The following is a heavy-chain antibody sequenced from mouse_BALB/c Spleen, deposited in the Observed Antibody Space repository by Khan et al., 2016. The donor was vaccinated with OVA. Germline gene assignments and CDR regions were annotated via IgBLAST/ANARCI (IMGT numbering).Heavy chain of an antibody. J-gene: IGHJ2*01. Sequence: EVQLQESGPGLLKPSQSLSLTCTVTGYSITSDYVWNWNRQFPGNQLEWMAYISYSGSTTYSPSLRSHITITRDTSKNQFFLQLNSVTTEDTASYYCASGWLLLRYPDYFDYWGQGTTLTVSS. CDR3: ASGWLLLRYPDYFDY. D-gene: IGHD1-1*01. CDR1: GYSITSDYV. CDR2: ISYSGST. V-gene: IGHV3-2*02.